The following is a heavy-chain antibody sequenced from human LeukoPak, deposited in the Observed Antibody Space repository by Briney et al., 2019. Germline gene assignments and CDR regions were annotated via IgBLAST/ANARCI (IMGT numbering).Heavy chain of an antibody. J-gene: IGHJ4*02. Sequence: SETLSLTCAVYGGSFSGYYWSWIRQPAGKGLEWIGRIYTSGSTNYNPSLKSRVTMSVDTSKNQFSLKLSSVTAADTAVYYCARGNFDWLFIDYWGQGTLVTVSS. D-gene: IGHD3-9*01. V-gene: IGHV4-59*10. CDR1: GGSFSGYY. CDR2: IYTSGST. CDR3: ARGNFDWLFIDY.